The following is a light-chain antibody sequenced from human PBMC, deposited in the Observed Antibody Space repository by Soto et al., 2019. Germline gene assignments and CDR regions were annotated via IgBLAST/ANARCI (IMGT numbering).Light chain of an antibody. V-gene: IGKV4-1*01. J-gene: IGKJ1*01. CDR1: QSVLYTSNNKNY. Sequence: DIVMTQSPDSLAVSLGERATINCKSSQSVLYTSNNKNYLVWYQQKPGQPPKLLVYWASTRESGVPDRFSGSGSGTDFTLTISSLQAEDVAVYYCQQHYSSPWTFGQGTKVEV. CDR2: WAS. CDR3: QQHYSSPWT.